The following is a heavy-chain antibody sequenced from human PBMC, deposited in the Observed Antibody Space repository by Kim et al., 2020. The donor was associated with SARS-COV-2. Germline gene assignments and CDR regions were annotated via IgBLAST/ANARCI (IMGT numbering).Heavy chain of an antibody. D-gene: IGHD3-3*01. J-gene: IGHJ5*02. CDR3: ATEILHYDFWSGYHNH. V-gene: IGHV1-24*01. CDR1: GYTLTELS. Sequence: ASVKVSCKVSGYTLTELSMHWVRQAPGKGLEWMGGFDPEDGETIYAQKFQGRVTMTEDTSTDTAYMELSSLRSEDTAVYYCATEILHYDFWSGYHNHWGQGTLVTVSS. CDR2: FDPEDGET.